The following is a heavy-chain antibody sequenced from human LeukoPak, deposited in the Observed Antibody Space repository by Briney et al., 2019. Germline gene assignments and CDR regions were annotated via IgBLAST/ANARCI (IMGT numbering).Heavy chain of an antibody. CDR2: IYYSGST. Sequence: SETLSLTCTVSGGSISSYYWSWIRQPPGKGLEWIGYIYYSGSTNYNPSLKSRVTISVDTSKNQFSLKLSSATAADTAVYYCARGATVTRYFDYWGQGTLVTVSS. D-gene: IGHD4-17*01. J-gene: IGHJ4*02. CDR1: GGSISSYY. V-gene: IGHV4-59*01. CDR3: ARGATVTRYFDY.